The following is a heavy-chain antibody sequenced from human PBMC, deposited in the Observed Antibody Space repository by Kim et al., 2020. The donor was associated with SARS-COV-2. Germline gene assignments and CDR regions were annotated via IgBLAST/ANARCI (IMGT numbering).Heavy chain of an antibody. CDR2: IYYSGST. CDR1: GGSISSSSYY. CDR3: ARLFGSSSHDY. V-gene: IGHV4-39*01. J-gene: IGHJ4*02. Sequence: SETLSLTCTVSGGSISSSSYYCGWIRQPPGKGLEWIGSIYYSGSTYYNPSLKSRVTISVDTSKNQFSLKLSSVTAADTAVYYCARLFGSSSHDYWGQGTLVTVSS. D-gene: IGHD6-13*01.